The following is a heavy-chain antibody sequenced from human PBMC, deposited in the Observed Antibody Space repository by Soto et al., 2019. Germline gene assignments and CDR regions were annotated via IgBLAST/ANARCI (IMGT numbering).Heavy chain of an antibody. CDR1: GFTFGDYA. CDR2: IRRNAYGGTT. V-gene: IGHV3-49*04. D-gene: IGHD3-16*01. Sequence: GGSLRLSCTTSGFTFGDYALSWVRQAPGKGLEWVGFIRRNAYGGTTDYAASVKGRFTISRDDSKSIAYLQMNSLRTEDTALYYCTRTSSLDFDFWGQGTLVTVSS. J-gene: IGHJ4*02. CDR3: TRTSSLDFDF.